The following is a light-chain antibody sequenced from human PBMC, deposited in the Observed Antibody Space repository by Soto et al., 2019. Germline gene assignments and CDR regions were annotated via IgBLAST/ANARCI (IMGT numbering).Light chain of an antibody. CDR1: SSNIGSNT. V-gene: IGLV1-44*01. Sequence: QSVLTQPPSASGTPGQRVTISCSGSSSNIGSNTVNWYQQLPGTASKLLIYSNNQRPSGVPDRFSGSQSGTSASLAISGLQSDDEADYYCAAWDDSLKAIFGGGTQLTVL. CDR3: AAWDDSLKAI. CDR2: SNN. J-gene: IGLJ7*01.